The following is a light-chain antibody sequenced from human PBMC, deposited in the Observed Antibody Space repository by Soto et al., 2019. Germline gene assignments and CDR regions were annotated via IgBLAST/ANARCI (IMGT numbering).Light chain of an antibody. CDR2: EVS. CDR1: NSDIGSYSH. CDR3: ISYSSTSSSTLVV. J-gene: IGLJ1*01. V-gene: IGLV2-14*01. Sequence: QSVLTQPASVSGSPGQSITISCTGTNSDIGSYSHVAWYQQYPGKTPKLIIYEVSYRPSGVSHRFSGSKSGITASLTISGLQAEDEADYYCISYSSTSSSTLVVFGTGTKLTVL.